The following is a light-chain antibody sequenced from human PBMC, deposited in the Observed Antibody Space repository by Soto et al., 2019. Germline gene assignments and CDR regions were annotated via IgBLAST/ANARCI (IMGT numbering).Light chain of an antibody. CDR3: QQYNNWPLAWT. Sequence: DIQMTQSPSTLSASVGDRVTITCRASQTIDSWLAWYQQRPGKPPNLLIYKASTLASGVPSRFSGSGSGTEFTLTINSLQPDDFAVYYCQQYNNWPLAWTFGQGTKV. V-gene: IGKV1-5*03. J-gene: IGKJ1*01. CDR1: QTIDSW. CDR2: KAS.